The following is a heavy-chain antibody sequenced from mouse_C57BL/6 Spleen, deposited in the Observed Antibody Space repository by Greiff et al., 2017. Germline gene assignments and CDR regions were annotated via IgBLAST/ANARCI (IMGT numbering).Heavy chain of an antibody. V-gene: IGHV1-64*01. CDR1: GYTFTSYW. D-gene: IGHD1-1*01. Sequence: QVQLKQPGAELVKPGASVKLSCKASGYTFTSYWMHWVKQRPGQGLEWIGMIHPNSGSTNYNEKFKSKATLTVDKSSSTAYMQLSSLTSEDSAVYYCARGLTTVVERYFDVWGTGTTVTVSS. CDR2: IHPNSGST. CDR3: ARGLTTVVERYFDV. J-gene: IGHJ1*03.